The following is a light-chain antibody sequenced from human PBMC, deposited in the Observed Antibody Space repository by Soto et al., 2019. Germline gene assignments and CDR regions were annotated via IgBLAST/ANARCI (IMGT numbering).Light chain of an antibody. V-gene: IGKV1-39*01. J-gene: IGKJ1*01. CDR2: AAS. CDR1: QSISNY. CDR3: QQSYSMPRT. Sequence: DIQMTQSPSSLSASVGDRVTITCRASQSISNYLNWYQQKPGKAPKLVIYAASSLQSGVPSRFSGSGSGTDFTLTISSLQREDFASYYCQQSYSMPRTFGLGTKVEIK.